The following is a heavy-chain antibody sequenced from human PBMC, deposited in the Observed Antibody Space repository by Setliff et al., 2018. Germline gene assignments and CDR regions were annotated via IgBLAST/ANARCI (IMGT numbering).Heavy chain of an antibody. CDR1: GGSVGSGNFY. V-gene: IGHV4-61*02. D-gene: IGHD5-12*01. J-gene: IGHJ4*02. CDR3: AGTPARGTTWLSPFDY. CDR2: IQSSGNT. Sequence: PSETLSLTCTVSGGSVGSGNFYWSRIRQTAGKGLEWIGLIQSSGNTNYNPSLQSRVTISIDTSKNQFSLKMTSVTAADTALYYCAGTPARGTTWLSPFDYWGQGTLVTVSS.